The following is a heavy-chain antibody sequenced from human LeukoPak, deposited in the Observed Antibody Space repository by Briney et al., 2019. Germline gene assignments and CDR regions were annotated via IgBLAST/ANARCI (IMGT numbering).Heavy chain of an antibody. J-gene: IGHJ4*02. CDR1: GGSISSSSYY. D-gene: IGHD1-26*01. CDR3: ARDSRWEPKGFDY. CDR2: IYYSWST. V-gene: IGHV4-39*07. Sequence: SETLSLTCTVSGGSISSSSYYWGWIRQPPGKGLEWIGSIYYSWSTYYNPSLKSRVTISVDTSKNQFSLKLSSVTAADTAVYYCARDSRWEPKGFDYWGQGTLVTVSS.